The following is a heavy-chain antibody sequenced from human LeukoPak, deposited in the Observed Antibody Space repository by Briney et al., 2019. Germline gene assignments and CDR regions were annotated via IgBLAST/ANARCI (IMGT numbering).Heavy chain of an antibody. D-gene: IGHD3-22*01. CDR2: ISYDGSNK. V-gene: IGHV3-30*03. Sequence: GRSLRLSCAASGFTFSSYGMHWVRQAPGKGLEWVAVISYDGSNKYYADSVKGRFTISRDNSKNTLYLQMNSLRAEDTAVYYCATPGGYYYDFDYWGQGTLVTVSS. J-gene: IGHJ4*02. CDR3: ATPGGYYYDFDY. CDR1: GFTFSSYG.